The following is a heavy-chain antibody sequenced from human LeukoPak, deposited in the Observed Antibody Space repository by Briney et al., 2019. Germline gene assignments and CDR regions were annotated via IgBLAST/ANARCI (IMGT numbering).Heavy chain of an antibody. V-gene: IGHV3-30*04. CDR2: ISYDGSNK. D-gene: IGHD3-16*01. Sequence: GGSLRLSCAASGFTFSSYAMHWVRQAPGKGLEWVAVISYDGSNKYYADSVEGRFTISRDNSKNTLYLQMNSLRAEDTAVYYCARAPWGDDDYWGQGTLVTVSS. J-gene: IGHJ4*02. CDR1: GFTFSSYA. CDR3: ARAPWGDDDY.